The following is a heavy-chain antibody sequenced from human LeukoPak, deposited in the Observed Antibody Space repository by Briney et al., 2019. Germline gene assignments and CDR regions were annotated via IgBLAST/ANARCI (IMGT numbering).Heavy chain of an antibody. Sequence: PSETLSLTCTVSGGSISSGGYYWSWLRQPPGKGLEWIGYIYHSGSTYYNPSLKSRVTISVDRSKNQFSLKLSSVTAADTAVYYCARLDGYSYGYGWYYFDYWGQGTLVTVSS. CDR1: GGSISSGGYY. CDR2: IYHSGST. D-gene: IGHD5-18*01. J-gene: IGHJ4*02. V-gene: IGHV4-30-2*01. CDR3: ARLDGYSYGYGWYYFDY.